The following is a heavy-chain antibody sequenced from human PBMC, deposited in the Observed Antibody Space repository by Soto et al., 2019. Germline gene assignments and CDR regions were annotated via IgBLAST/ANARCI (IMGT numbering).Heavy chain of an antibody. V-gene: IGHV4-34*01. D-gene: IGHD5-12*01. J-gene: IGHJ5*02. CDR3: ARGKGQWLRSYNWFDP. Sequence: SETLSLTCAVYGGSFSGYYWSWIRQPPGKGLEWIGEINHSGSTNYNPSLKSRVTISVDTSKNQFSLKLSSVTAADTAGYYCARGKGQWLRSYNWFDPWGQGTLVTVSS. CDR2: INHSGST. CDR1: GGSFSGYY.